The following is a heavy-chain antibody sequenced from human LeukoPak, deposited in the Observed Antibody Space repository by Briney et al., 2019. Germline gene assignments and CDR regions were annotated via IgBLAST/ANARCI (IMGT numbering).Heavy chain of an antibody. D-gene: IGHD3-10*01. CDR1: GDSISSGDYY. CDR3: ARGREKLWNCFDP. J-gene: IGHJ5*02. V-gene: IGHV4-61*08. CDR2: IYYSGTT. Sequence: SETLSLTCTVSGDSISSGDYYWSWIRQPPGKGLEWIGFIYYSGTTNYNPSLKSRVTISVDTSKNQFSLKLSSVTAADTAVYYCARGREKLWNCFDPWGQGTLVTVSS.